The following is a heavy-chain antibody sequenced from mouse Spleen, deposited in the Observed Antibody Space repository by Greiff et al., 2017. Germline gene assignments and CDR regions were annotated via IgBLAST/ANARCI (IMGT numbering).Heavy chain of an antibody. D-gene: IGHD4-1*01. CDR2: ISGGGSYT. J-gene: IGHJ2*01. Sequence: EVKLVESGGGLVKPGGSLKLSCAASGFTFSSYGMSWVRQTPEKRLEWVATISGGGSYTYYPDSVKGRFTISRDNAKNNLYLQMSSLRSEDTALYYCARHGTGTAFDYWGQGTTLTVSS. CDR3: ARHGTGTAFDY. V-gene: IGHV5-9-2*01. CDR1: GFTFSSYG.